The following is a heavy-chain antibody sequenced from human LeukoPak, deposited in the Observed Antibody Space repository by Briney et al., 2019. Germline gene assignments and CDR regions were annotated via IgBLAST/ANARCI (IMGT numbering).Heavy chain of an antibody. D-gene: IGHD2-15*01. CDR2: IYWDDVK. CDR3: AHRQLPKHLLLFDY. CDR1: GFSLSTSGVG. J-gene: IGHJ4*02. Sequence: SGPTLVKPTQTLTLTCTFSGFSLSTSGVGVGWIRQPPGKALEWLALIYWDDVKRYSPSLKSRLTITKDTSKNQVVLTMTIMDPVDTATYYCAHRQLPKHLLLFDYWGQGTLVTVSS. V-gene: IGHV2-5*02.